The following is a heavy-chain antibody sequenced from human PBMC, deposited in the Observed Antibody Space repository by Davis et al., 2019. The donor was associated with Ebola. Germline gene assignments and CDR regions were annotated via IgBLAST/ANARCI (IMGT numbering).Heavy chain of an antibody. D-gene: IGHD5-24*01. V-gene: IGHV3-73*01. CDR2: IRSKANSYAT. Sequence: GESLKISCKGSGYSFTSYWIGWVRQASGKGLEWVGRIRSKANSYATAYAASVKGRFTISRDDSKNTAYLQMNSLKTEDTAVYYCTRRGGYGYKGSYYYYGMDVWGQGTTVTVSS. J-gene: IGHJ6*02. CDR3: TRRGGYGYKGSYYYYGMDV. CDR1: GYSFTSYW.